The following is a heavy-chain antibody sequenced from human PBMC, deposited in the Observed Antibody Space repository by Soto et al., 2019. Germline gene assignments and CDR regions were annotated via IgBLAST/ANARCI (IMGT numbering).Heavy chain of an antibody. J-gene: IGHJ4*02. CDR3: AKDRNYYDSSGYEY. CDR1: GFTFNSYA. V-gene: IGHV3-23*01. D-gene: IGHD3-22*01. CDR2: IIGSGGST. Sequence: GGSLTLSCAASGFTFNSYAMSWVRQAPGKGLEWVSTIIGSGGSTYYADSVKGRFSVSRDNSKNTLYLQMNSLRAEDTGVYYCAKDRNYYDSSGYEYWGQRPLVTV.